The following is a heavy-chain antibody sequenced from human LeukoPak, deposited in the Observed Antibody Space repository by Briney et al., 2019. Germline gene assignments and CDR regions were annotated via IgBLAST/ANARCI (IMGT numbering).Heavy chain of an antibody. CDR2: ISAYNGNT. J-gene: IGHJ4*02. V-gene: IGHV1-18*01. Sequence: GASVKVSCKASGYTFTSYGISWVRQAPGQGLEWMGWISAYNGNTNYAQKLQGRVTMITDTSTSTAYMELRSLRSDDTAVYYCARVPPYDSSGYTLGYWGQGTLVTVSS. CDR3: ARVPPYDSSGYTLGY. D-gene: IGHD3-22*01. CDR1: GYTFTSYG.